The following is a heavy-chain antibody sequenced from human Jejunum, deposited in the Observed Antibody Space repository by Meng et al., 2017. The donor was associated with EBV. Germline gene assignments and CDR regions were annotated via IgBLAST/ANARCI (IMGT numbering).Heavy chain of an antibody. J-gene: IGHJ4*02. CDR2: ISPYNGNT. V-gene: IGHV1-18*01. CDR3: ARGPYCSGGTCHSQYFDY. D-gene: IGHD2-15*01. Sequence: QVQLVQSGAEVKKPGASVKVSCXAXXYTSTTYGISWVRQAPGQGLEWMGWISPYNGNTIYAQKLQDRVTMTTDTSTSTAYLELRSLRSDDTAVYYCARGPYCSGGTCHSQYFDYWGQGARVTVSS. CDR1: XYTSTTYG.